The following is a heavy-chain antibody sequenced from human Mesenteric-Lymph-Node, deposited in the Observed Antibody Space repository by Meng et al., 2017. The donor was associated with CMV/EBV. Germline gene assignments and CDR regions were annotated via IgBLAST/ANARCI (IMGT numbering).Heavy chain of an antibody. CDR1: GVSVNSASHY. CDR2: MYHSGST. Sequence: SETLSLTCSVSGVSVNSASHYWTWIRQSPGKGLEWIGYMYHSGSTNYNPSLKSRVTMSVDTSKNQFSLKVSSVTAADTAVYYCARDGPHSNFYHGMDVWGQGTTVTVSS. V-gene: IGHV4-61*01. D-gene: IGHD4-11*01. CDR3: ARDGPHSNFYHGMDV. J-gene: IGHJ6*02.